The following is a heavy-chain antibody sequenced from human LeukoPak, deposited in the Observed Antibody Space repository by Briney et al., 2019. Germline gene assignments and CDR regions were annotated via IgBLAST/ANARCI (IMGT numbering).Heavy chain of an antibody. D-gene: IGHD3-10*01. CDR2: TYSGGST. V-gene: IGHV3-53*01. CDR3: ARDLRFGEKDYYYGMDV. J-gene: IGHJ6*04. CDR1: GFTVSSNY. Sequence: GGSLRLSCAASGFTVSSNYMSWVRQAPGKGLEWVSVTYSGGSTYYADSVKGRFTISRDNTKSTLYLQMNSLRAEDTAVYYCARDLRFGEKDYYYGMDVWGKGTTVTVCS.